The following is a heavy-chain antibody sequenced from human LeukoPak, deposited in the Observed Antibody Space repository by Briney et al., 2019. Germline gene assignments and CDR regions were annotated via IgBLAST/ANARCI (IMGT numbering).Heavy chain of an antibody. CDR1: GGSFSGYY. J-gene: IGHJ5*02. CDR2: INHSGST. V-gene: IGHV4-34*01. CDR3: ARGQSSYYDFWSRRCWFDP. Sequence: SETLSLTCAVYGGSFSGYYWSWIRQPPGKGLEWIGEINHSGSTNYNPSLKSRVTISVDTSKNQFSLKLSSVTAADTAVYYCARGQSSYYDFWSRRCWFDPWGQGTLVTVSS. D-gene: IGHD3-3*01.